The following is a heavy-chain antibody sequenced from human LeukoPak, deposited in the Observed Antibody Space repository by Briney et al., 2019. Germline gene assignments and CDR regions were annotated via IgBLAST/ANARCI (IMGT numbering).Heavy chain of an antibody. D-gene: IGHD2-15*01. J-gene: IGHJ4*02. CDR1: GGSFSGYY. CDR2: INHSGST. Sequence: SETLSLTCAVYGGSFSGYYWSWIRQPPGKGLEWIGEINHSGSTNYNPSLKSRVTISVDTSKNQFSLKLSSVTAADTAVYYCARAGSGGDCFDYWGQGTLVTVSS. CDR3: ARAGSGGDCFDY. V-gene: IGHV4-34*01.